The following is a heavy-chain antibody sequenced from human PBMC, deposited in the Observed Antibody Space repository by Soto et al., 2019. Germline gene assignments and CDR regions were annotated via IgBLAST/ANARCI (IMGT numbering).Heavy chain of an antibody. Sequence: ASVKVSCKSSGNSFSSHAITWVRQAPGQGLEWMGGIIPVFDTPTYARRFQDRVTITADKSTNTSYMELRSLRSEDTAVYYCARGGALSTSWYWGDGLDSWGQGTQVTVSS. V-gene: IGHV1-69*06. CDR2: IIPVFDTP. J-gene: IGHJ4*02. CDR3: ARGGALSTSWYWGDGLDS. CDR1: GNSFSSHA. D-gene: IGHD6-13*01.